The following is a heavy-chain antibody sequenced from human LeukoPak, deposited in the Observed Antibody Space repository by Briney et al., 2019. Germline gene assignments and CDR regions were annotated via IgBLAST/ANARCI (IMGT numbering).Heavy chain of an antibody. CDR1: GFTFSNHG. V-gene: IGHV3-33*01. Sequence: GRSLRLSCAASGFTFSNHGMHWVRQAPGKGLEWVAVIWYDGSNKYSADSVKGRSTISRDNSNNTLDLQMNSLTAGDTAVYYCARDYSYGSGSFSFDFWGQGTLVTVSS. D-gene: IGHD3-10*01. J-gene: IGHJ4*02. CDR3: ARDYSYGSGSFSFDF. CDR2: IWYDGSNK.